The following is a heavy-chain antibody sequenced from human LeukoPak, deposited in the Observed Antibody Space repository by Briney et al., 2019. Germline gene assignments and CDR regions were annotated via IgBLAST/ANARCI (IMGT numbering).Heavy chain of an antibody. CDR3: AKDGTRYCSGGSCYSTPY. V-gene: IGHV3-23*01. D-gene: IGHD2-15*01. CDR1: GFTFSSYA. CDR2: ISGSGGST. J-gene: IGHJ1*01. Sequence: GRSLRLCCAASGFTFSSYAMSWVRQAPGKGLEWVSAISGSGGSTYYADSVKGRFTISRDNSKNTLYLQMNSLRAEDTAVYYCAKDGTRYCSGGSCYSTPYWGQGTLVTVSS.